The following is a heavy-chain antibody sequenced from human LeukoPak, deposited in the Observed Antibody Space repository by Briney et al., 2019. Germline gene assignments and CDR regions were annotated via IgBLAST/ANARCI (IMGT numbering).Heavy chain of an antibody. CDR1: GFTFSSSA. CDR3: AELGITMIGGA. V-gene: IGHV3-48*03. J-gene: IGHJ6*04. Sequence: GGSLRLSCAASGFTFSSSAMSWVRQAPGKGLEWVSYISSSGSTIYYADSVKGRFTISRDNAKNSLYLQMNSLRAEDTAVYYCAELGITMIGGAWGKGTTVTISS. D-gene: IGHD3-10*02. CDR2: ISSSGSTI.